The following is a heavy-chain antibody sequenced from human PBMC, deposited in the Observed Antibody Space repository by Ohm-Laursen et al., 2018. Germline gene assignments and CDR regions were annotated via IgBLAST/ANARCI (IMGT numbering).Heavy chain of an antibody. Sequence: SVKVSCKVSGGTFSSYAISWVRQAPGQGLEWMGGINPNSGGTIYAQKFQGRVTMTRDTSITTLYMELNSLTFDDTAVYYCARAQYSSGVGVFDYWGQGTLVTVSS. CDR3: ARAQYSSGVGVFDY. J-gene: IGHJ4*02. V-gene: IGHV1-2*02. CDR1: GGTFSSYA. D-gene: IGHD3-22*01. CDR2: INPNSGGT.